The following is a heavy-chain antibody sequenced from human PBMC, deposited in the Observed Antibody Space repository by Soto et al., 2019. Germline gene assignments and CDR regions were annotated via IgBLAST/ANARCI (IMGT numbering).Heavy chain of an antibody. CDR1: GYTFTGYY. Sequence: ASVKVSCKASGYTFTGYYMHWVRQAPGQGLEWMGWINPNSGGTNYAQKFQGRVTVTRDTSISTAYMELSRLRSYDPAVYYCASPVLPTSGTYYYGMDVWGQGTTVSV. CDR3: ASPVLPTSGTYYYGMDV. D-gene: IGHD1-1*01. CDR2: INPNSGGT. V-gene: IGHV1-2*02. J-gene: IGHJ6*02.